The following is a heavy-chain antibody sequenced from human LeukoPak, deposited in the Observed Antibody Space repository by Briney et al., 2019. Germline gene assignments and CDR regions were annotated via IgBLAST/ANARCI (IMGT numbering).Heavy chain of an antibody. V-gene: IGHV3-21*01. Sequence: GGSLRLSCAASGFTFSSYSMNWVRQAPGKGLEWVSSIDSSGGYMFYADSVKGRFIISRDNAKNSLYLQMSSLTDEDTAVYYCARGPRYSYGYYRYYYYYYMDVWGKGTTVTVSS. D-gene: IGHD5-18*01. CDR1: GFTFSSYS. J-gene: IGHJ6*03. CDR2: IDSSGGYM. CDR3: ARGPRYSYGYYRYYYYYYMDV.